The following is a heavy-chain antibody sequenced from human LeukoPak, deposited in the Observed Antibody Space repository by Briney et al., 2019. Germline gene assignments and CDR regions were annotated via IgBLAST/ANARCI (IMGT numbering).Heavy chain of an antibody. V-gene: IGHV3-48*01. J-gene: IGHJ3*02. CDR3: AKVLVSNYYDSSGYYLGAFDI. CDR2: ISSSSSTI. CDR1: GFTFSSYG. Sequence: PGGSLRLSCAASGFTFSSYGMTWVRQAPGKGLEWVSYISSSSSTIYYADSVKGRFTISRDNAKNSLYLQLNSLRAEDTAVYYCAKVLVSNYYDSSGYYLGAFDIWGQGTMVTVSS. D-gene: IGHD3-22*01.